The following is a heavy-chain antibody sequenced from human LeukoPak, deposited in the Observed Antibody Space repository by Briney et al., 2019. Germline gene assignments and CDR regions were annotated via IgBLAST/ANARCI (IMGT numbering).Heavy chain of an antibody. CDR1: GDSISIDY. CDR2: INYNGAG. D-gene: IGHD3-10*01. V-gene: IGHV4-59*08. J-gene: IGHJ5*02. Sequence: SETLSLTCTVSGDSISIDYWNWLRHPPRMGLEGVAYINYNGAGKYTPSLKNQVTISVDTSKNQFSLKLSSVTGADTAVYYCASFRFGRNWFDPWGQGTLVTVSS. CDR3: ASFRFGRNWFDP.